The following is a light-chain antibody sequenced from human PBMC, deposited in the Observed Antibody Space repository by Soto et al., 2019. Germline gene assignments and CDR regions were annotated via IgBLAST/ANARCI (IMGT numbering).Light chain of an antibody. CDR2: DIA. J-gene: IGLJ3*02. Sequence: QSVLTQPRSVSGSPGQSVTISCTGTSSDGGNYDYVSWYQQHPGMAPQLIIYDIAKRPSGVPDRFSGSKFGNTASLTISGLQAEDEADYYCCSYAVSSSWVFGGWTKLTVL. CDR3: CSYAVSSSWV. CDR1: SSDGGNYDY. V-gene: IGLV2-11*01.